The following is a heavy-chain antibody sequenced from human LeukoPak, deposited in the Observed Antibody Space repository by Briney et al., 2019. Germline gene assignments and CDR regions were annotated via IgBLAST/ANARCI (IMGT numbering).Heavy chain of an antibody. CDR1: GFTFSDYW. D-gene: IGHD2-2*01. Sequence: PGGSLRLSCVASGFTFSDYWMVWVPHAPEKGLEWVARIHQDGGEKHSVDSGRFSVSRDNANNSLYLQMNSLRDEDTAVYYCANKVGHYSHNWGEGTLVTVSS. V-gene: IGHV3-7*05. CDR2: IHQDGGEK. CDR3: ANKVGHYSHN. J-gene: IGHJ4*02.